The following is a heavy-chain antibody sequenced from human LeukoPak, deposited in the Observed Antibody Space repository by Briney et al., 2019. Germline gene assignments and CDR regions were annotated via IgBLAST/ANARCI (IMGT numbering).Heavy chain of an antibody. Sequence: PGGSLRLSCSASGFTFSSSDMHWVRQAPDKRLEYVSVITRNGDSTYYVDSVKGRFTISRDNSKSTLYLQMNSLRIEDTAVYYCTKDAPGGIDHWGQGTLVTVSS. D-gene: IGHD3-16*01. CDR2: ITRNGDST. CDR1: GFTFSSSD. V-gene: IGHV3-64D*09. J-gene: IGHJ4*02. CDR3: TKDAPGGIDH.